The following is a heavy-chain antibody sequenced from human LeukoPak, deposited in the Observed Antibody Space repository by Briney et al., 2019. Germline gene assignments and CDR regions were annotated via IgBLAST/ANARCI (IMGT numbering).Heavy chain of an antibody. CDR1: RFTFDYY. V-gene: IGHV3-11*01. D-gene: IGHD1-26*01. CDR2: ISSSGDTK. Sequence: GGSLRLSCAASRFTFDYYMTWIRQAPGKGLEWISYISSSGDTKWYADSVKGRFTISRDNAKNSMYLQMNSLRAEDTAVYYCARDGRGKYHLDLWGQGTLVTVSS. J-gene: IGHJ4*02. CDR3: ARDGRGKYHLDL.